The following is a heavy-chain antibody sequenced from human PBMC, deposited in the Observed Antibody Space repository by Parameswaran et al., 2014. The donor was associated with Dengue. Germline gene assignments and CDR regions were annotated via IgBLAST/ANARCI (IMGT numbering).Heavy chain of an antibody. D-gene: IGHD4-17*01. CDR3: ARATTVTHYYYYGMDV. V-gene: IGHV5-51*01. CDR2: IYPGDSDT. J-gene: IGHJ6*02. Sequence: VRQMPGKGLEWMGIIYPGDSDTRYSPSFQGQVTISADKSISTAYLQWSSLKASDTAMYYCARATTVTHYYYYGMDVWGQGTTVTVSS.